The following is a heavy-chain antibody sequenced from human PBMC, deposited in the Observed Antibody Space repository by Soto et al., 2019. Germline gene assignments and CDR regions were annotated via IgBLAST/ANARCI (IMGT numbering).Heavy chain of an antibody. V-gene: IGHV1-2*04. D-gene: IGHD6-6*01. CDR2: INPNCGGT. J-gene: IGHJ5*02. Sequence: ASVPVSCKASGYTFTGYYMHWVRQAHGQGLEWMGWINPNCGGTNYAQRFQGWVTMTRDTSISTAYMELSRLRSDDTAVYYCARDPTRSSSSPAGFDPWGQGTLVTVSS. CDR3: ARDPTRSSSSPAGFDP. CDR1: GYTFTGYY.